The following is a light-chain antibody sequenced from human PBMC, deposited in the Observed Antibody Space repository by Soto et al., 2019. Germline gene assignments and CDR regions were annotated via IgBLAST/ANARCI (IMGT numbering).Light chain of an antibody. V-gene: IGKV3-20*01. CDR1: QSVSNNY. J-gene: IGKJ1*01. CDR3: HQYGSAPWK. Sequence: IVLPHSTGTMSLSPVSRATISFLYSQSVSNNYLAWYQQKPGQAPRLLIYAAATRATGIPDRFSGSGSGTDFTLTITRLEPEDFAVYYCHQYGSAPWKFGQGTKVDIK. CDR2: AAA.